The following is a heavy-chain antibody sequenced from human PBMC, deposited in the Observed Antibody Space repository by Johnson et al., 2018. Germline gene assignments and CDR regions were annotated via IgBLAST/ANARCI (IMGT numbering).Heavy chain of an antibody. CDR3: ARGYYGS. V-gene: IGHV1-8*01. Sequence: QVQLVQSGAEVKKPGASVRVSCKTSGYTFTSFAINWVRQATGQGLEWMGWINPNSGNTGYAQKFQGRVTMTRNTSISTAYMDLSSLGSEDTAGYYCARGYYGSWGQGTLVTVSS. CDR2: INPNSGNT. J-gene: IGHJ4*02. CDR1: GYTFTSFA.